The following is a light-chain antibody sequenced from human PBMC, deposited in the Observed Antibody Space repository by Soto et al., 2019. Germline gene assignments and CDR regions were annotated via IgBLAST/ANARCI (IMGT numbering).Light chain of an antibody. V-gene: IGKV3-15*01. CDR3: QQYNNWPPWT. J-gene: IGKJ1*01. CDR2: DAS. CDR1: QNINSN. Sequence: EIVMTQSPATLSVSPGESATLSCRASQNINSNLAWYQQKPGQAPRLLIYDASTRATAIPARFSGSGSETEFTLTISSLQSEDSAVYYCQQYNNWPPWTFGQGTKVDIK.